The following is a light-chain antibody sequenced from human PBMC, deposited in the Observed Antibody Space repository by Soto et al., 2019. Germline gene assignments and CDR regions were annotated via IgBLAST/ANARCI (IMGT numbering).Light chain of an antibody. CDR3: QQFNSYPR. CDR2: DAS. Sequence: AIQLTQSPSSLSASVGDRVTITCRASQGISSALAWYQQKPGKAPKLLIYDASSLESGVPSRFSGSGSWTDFTLTISSLQPEDFATYYCQQFNSYPRFGGGTKVEIK. J-gene: IGKJ4*01. V-gene: IGKV1-13*02. CDR1: QGISSA.